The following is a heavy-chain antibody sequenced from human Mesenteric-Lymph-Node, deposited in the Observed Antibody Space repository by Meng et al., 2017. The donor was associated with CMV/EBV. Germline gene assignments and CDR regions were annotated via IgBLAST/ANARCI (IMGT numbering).Heavy chain of an antibody. CDR3: ASFPGYSSSWEYYYYGMDV. CDR1: GFTFSSYA. D-gene: IGHD6-13*01. CDR2: ISYDGSNK. Sequence: GGSLRLSCAASGFTFSSYAMHWVRQAPGKGLEWVAVISYDGSNKYYADSVKGRFTISRDNSKNTLYLQMNSLRAEDTAVYYCASFPGYSSSWEYYYYGMDVWGQGTTVTVSS. J-gene: IGHJ6*02. V-gene: IGHV3-30-3*01.